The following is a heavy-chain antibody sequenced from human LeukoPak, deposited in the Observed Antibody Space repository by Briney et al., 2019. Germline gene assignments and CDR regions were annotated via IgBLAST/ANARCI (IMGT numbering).Heavy chain of an antibody. CDR2: ISSSSSYI. D-gene: IGHD4-17*01. CDR3: ARPLGVTTF. CDR1: GFTFRSYS. V-gene: IGHV3-21*01. Sequence: GGSLRLSCAASGFTFRSYSMNWVRQAPGKGLEWVSSISSSSSYIYYADSVKGRFTNSRDNAKNSLYLQMNSLRAEDTAVYYCARPLGVTTFWGQGTLVTVSS. J-gene: IGHJ4*02.